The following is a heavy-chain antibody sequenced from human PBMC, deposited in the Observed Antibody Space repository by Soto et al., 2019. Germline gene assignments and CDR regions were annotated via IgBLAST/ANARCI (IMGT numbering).Heavy chain of an antibody. CDR3: ARTSRFDC. CDR2: INHSGST. Sequence: SETLSLTCAVYCGSFSSYYWSWIRQPPGKGLEWIGEINHSGSTNYNPSLKSRVTMSVDTSKNQFSLKLSSVTAADTAVYYCARTSRFDCWGQGTLVTVCS. V-gene: IGHV4-34*01. D-gene: IGHD6-6*01. CDR1: CGSFSSYY. J-gene: IGHJ4*02.